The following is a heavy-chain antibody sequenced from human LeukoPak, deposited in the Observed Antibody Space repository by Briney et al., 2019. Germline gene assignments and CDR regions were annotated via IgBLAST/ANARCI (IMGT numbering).Heavy chain of an antibody. J-gene: IGHJ4*02. CDR2: ISYDGSNK. Sequence: GGALRLSCAAPGFTFSNYAMHWVRQAPGKGLEGVAVISYDGSNKYYADSVKGRFTISRDNSKNTLYLQMNSLRAEDTAVYYCARDGPTYYYDSSGFSWGQGTLVTVSS. CDR3: ARDGPTYYYDSSGFS. V-gene: IGHV3-30-3*01. CDR1: GFTFSNYA. D-gene: IGHD3-22*01.